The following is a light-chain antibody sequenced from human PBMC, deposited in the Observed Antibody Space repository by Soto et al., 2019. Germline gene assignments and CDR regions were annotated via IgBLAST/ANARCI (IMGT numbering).Light chain of an antibody. Sequence: QSALTQPASVSGSPGQSITISCTGTSSDVGGYNYVSWYQQHPGKAPKLMICEVNNRPSGVSNRFSGSKSGNTASLTISGLQAEDEADYYCSSYTSRSTDVFGTGTKLTVL. CDR1: SSDVGGYNY. CDR3: SSYTSRSTDV. V-gene: IGLV2-14*01. CDR2: EVN. J-gene: IGLJ1*01.